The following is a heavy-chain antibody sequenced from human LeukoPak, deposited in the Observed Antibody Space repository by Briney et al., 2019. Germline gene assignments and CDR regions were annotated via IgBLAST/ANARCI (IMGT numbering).Heavy chain of an antibody. CDR2: ISYDGSNK. V-gene: IGHV3-30*04. Sequence: GGSLRLSCAASGFTFSSYAMHWVRQAPGKVLEWVAVISYDGSNKYYADSVKGRFTISRDNSKNTVYLQMNSLRTEDTAVYYCARSLTMVRAYDYWGQGTLVTVSS. CDR3: ARSLTMVRAYDY. D-gene: IGHD3-10*01. J-gene: IGHJ4*02. CDR1: GFTFSSYA.